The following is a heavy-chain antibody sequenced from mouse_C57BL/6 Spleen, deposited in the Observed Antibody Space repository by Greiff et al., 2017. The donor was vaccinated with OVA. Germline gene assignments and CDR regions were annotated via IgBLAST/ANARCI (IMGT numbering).Heavy chain of an antibody. Sequence: EVHLVESEGGLVQPGSSMKLSCTASGFTFSDYYMAWVRQVPEKGLEWVANINYDGSSTYYLDSLKSRFIISRDNAKNILYLQMSSLKSEDTATYYCARTPIGYYYAMDYWGQGTSVTVSS. V-gene: IGHV5-16*01. CDR1: GFTFSDYY. J-gene: IGHJ4*01. CDR3: ARTPIGYYYAMDY. CDR2: INYDGSST. D-gene: IGHD2-14*01.